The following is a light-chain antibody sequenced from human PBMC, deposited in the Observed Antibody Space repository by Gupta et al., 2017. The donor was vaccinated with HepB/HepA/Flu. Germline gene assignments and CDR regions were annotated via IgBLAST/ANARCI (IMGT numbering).Light chain of an antibody. J-gene: IGLJ3*02. CDR3: AAWDDRLNGPV. CDR2: SNN. V-gene: IGLV1-44*01. Sequence: SVLTQPPSASGTPGQRVTISCSGSSPNIGSNTVNWYQQLPGTAPKLLIYSNNQRPSGVPDRFSGSKSVTSASLAISGLQSEDEADYYCAAWDDRLNGPVFGGGTKLTVL. CDR1: SPNIGSNT.